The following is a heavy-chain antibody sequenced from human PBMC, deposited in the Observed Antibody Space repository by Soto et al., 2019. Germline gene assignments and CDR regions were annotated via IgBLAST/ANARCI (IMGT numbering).Heavy chain of an antibody. J-gene: IGHJ4*02. CDR2: IIPIFGTA. V-gene: IGHV1-69*06. Sequence: ASRKASGGTFSSYAISWVRQAPGQGLEWMGGIIPIFGTANYAHKFQGRVTITADKSTSTAYMELSSLRCEDTAVYYCARALDQCAPFDYWGQGTLVTVSS. D-gene: IGHD2-2*01. CDR3: ARALDQCAPFDY. CDR1: GGTFSSYA.